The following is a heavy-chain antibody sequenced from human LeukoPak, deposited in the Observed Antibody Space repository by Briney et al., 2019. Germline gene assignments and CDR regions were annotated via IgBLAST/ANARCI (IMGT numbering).Heavy chain of an antibody. CDR2: ISYDGSNK. J-gene: IGHJ6*02. CDR1: GFTFSSYA. CDR3: ARILAAGIAYYYYGMDV. Sequence: GGSLRLSCAASGFTFSSYAMHWVRQAPGKGLEWVAVISYDGSNKYYADSVKGRFTISRDNSKNTLYLQMNSLRAEDTAAYYCARILAAGIAYYYYGMDVWGQGTTVTVSS. V-gene: IGHV3-30-3*01. D-gene: IGHD6-13*01.